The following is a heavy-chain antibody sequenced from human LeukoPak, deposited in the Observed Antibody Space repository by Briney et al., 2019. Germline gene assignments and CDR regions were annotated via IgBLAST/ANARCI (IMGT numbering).Heavy chain of an antibody. J-gene: IGHJ6*02. CDR1: GGTFSSYA. Sequence: ASVKVSCKASGGTFSSYAISWVRQAPGQGLEWMGGIIPIFGTANYAQKFQGRVTITADESTSTAYMELSNLRSEDTAVYYCARESGPGLSPRDYYYGMDVWGQGTTVTVSS. CDR2: IIPIFGTA. V-gene: IGHV1-69*13. CDR3: ARESGPGLSPRDYYYGMDV. D-gene: IGHD3-10*01.